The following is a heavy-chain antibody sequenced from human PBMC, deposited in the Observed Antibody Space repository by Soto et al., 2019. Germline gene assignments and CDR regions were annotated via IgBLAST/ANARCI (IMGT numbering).Heavy chain of an antibody. Sequence: EVQLEESGGGSVQLGESLRVSCVASGFTFRNQGMHWVRQVPGKGLVWVCRINGDGTRASYADFVTGRFTISRDNAQNLLFLQLNSLRVHDTGISPSPRGGSSATGDAIANWGPGTTVPVSS. J-gene: IGHJ3*02. CDR3: PRGGSSATGDAIAN. CDR2: INGDGTRA. D-gene: IGHD3-10*01. CDR1: GFTFRNQG. V-gene: IGHV3-74*01.